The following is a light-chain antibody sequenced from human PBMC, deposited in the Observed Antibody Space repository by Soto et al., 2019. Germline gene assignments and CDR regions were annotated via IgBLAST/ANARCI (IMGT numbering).Light chain of an antibody. CDR3: QQYGSSPLT. Sequence: ENVLTQSPGTLSLYKGERATLSCRASQSVSSSYLAWYQQKPGQAPRLLIYGASSRATGIPDRFSGSGSGTDFTLTISRLEPEDFAVYYCQQYGSSPLTFCGGTNVDIK. CDR2: GAS. CDR1: QSVSSSY. V-gene: IGKV3-20*01. J-gene: IGKJ4*01.